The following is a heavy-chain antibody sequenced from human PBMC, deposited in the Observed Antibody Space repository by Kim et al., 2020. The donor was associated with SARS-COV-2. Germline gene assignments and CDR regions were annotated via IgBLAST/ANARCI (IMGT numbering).Heavy chain of an antibody. Sequence: ASVKVSCKASGYTFTSYGISWVRQAPGQGLEWMGWISAYNGNTNYAQKLQGRVTMTTDTSTSTAYMELRSLRSDDTAVYYCARDVYFDWQNYYYGMDVWGQGTTVTVSS. CDR3: ARDVYFDWQNYYYGMDV. CDR1: GYTFTSYG. D-gene: IGHD3-9*01. J-gene: IGHJ6*02. CDR2: ISAYNGNT. V-gene: IGHV1-18*04.